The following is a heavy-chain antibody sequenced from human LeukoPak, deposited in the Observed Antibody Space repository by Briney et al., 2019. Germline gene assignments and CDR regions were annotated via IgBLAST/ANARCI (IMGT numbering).Heavy chain of an antibody. CDR2: IHYRGST. D-gene: IGHD2-2*01. CDR1: GGSISSYY. Sequence: SETLSLTCNVSGGSISSYYWGWIRQPPGKGLEWIGTIHYRGSTFYNPSLKSRVTISVDTSKIQFSLKLSSVTASDTAVYYCASLGGYCSSVSCYQYFDLWGRGTLVTVSS. CDR3: ASLGGYCSSVSCYQYFDL. V-gene: IGHV4-39*01. J-gene: IGHJ2*01.